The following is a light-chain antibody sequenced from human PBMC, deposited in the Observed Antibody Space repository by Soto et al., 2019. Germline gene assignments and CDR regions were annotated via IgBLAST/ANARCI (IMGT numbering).Light chain of an antibody. J-gene: IGKJ4*01. CDR2: DAS. CDR1: QSISND. V-gene: IGKV3-11*01. Sequence: EIVLTQSPATLSLSPGERATLSCSASQSISNDVAWYQQKPGQAPRVLIYDASNRATGVTARFSGSGSGTDFTLTIRSPEPEDVAVYYGQQRNCWPLTFGGGPKVEIK. CDR3: QQRNCWPLT.